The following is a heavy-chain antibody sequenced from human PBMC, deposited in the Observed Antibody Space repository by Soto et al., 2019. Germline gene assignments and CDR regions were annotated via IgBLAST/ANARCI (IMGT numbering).Heavy chain of an antibody. D-gene: IGHD2-21*02. CDR3: ARYRAWYSYSWFDP. J-gene: IGHJ5*02. CDR2: INPSGSTI. Sequence: SSYAMNWIRQAPGKGPEWIAAINPSGSTIYYADSVKGRFTITRDNAENSVYLQMSSLSAEDTAMYYCARYRAWYSYSWFDPWGQGTLVTVSS. V-gene: IGHV3-48*04. CDR1: SSYA.